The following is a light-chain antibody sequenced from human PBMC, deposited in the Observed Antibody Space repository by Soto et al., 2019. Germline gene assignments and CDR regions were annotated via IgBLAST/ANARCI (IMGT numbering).Light chain of an antibody. CDR2: WAS. V-gene: IGKV4-1*01. Sequence: DIVMTQSPDSLAVSLGERATINCKSSQSVLYSSNNKNYLAWYQQKPGQPPKLLIYWASTRESGVPDRFSGSGSGTDFTLTINSLQAEDEAVYYCQQSYSTPPYTFGQGTKLEIK. J-gene: IGKJ2*01. CDR3: QQSYSTPPYT. CDR1: QSVLYSSNNKNY.